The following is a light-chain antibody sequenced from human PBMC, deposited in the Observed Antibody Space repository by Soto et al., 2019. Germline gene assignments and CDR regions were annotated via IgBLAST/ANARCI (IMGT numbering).Light chain of an antibody. CDR2: GAS. CDR1: QSVSSN. CDR3: QQYNNWPPIT. Sequence: EXVMMQFPATLSVSPGERATLSCRASQSVSSNLAWYQQKPGQAPRLLIYGASTRATGIPARFSGSGSGTEFTLTISSLQSEDFAVYYCQQYNNWPPITFGQGTRLEIK. V-gene: IGKV3-15*01. J-gene: IGKJ5*01.